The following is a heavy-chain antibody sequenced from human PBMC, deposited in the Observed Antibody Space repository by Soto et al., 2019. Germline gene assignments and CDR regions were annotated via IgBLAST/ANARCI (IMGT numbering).Heavy chain of an antibody. D-gene: IGHD6-6*01. V-gene: IGHV4-39*01. CDR2: MYYTGNK. CDR1: GASVSSGSYY. Sequence: SETLSLTCTVSGASVSSGSYYWSWIRQSPGKGLEWIGAMYYTGNKNYNPSLESRVTMSVDTSKNQFSLKLSSVTPTDTAVYYCARRSSSSLGSLFDPWGRGILVTVSS. CDR3: ARRSSSSLGSLFDP. J-gene: IGHJ5*02.